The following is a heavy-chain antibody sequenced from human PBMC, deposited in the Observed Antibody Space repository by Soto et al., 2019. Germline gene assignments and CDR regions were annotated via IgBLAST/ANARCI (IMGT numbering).Heavy chain of an antibody. J-gene: IGHJ6*02. D-gene: IGHD5-18*01. CDR1: GGSFSGYY. CDR2: INHSGST. V-gene: IGHV4-34*01. CDR3: ARGRYSYGNYYYGMDV. Sequence: SETLSLTCAVYGGSFSGYYWSWIRQPPGKGLEWIGEINHSGSTNYNPSLKSRVTISVDTSKNQFSLKLSSVTAADTAVYYCARGRYSYGNYYYGMDVWGQGTTVTVSS.